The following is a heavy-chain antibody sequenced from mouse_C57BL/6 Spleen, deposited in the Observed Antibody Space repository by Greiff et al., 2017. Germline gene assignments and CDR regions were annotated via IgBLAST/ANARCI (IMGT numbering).Heavy chain of an antibody. CDR2: ISYSGST. V-gene: IGHV3-8*01. CDR1: GYSITSDY. CDR3: ARSDSSGLGAMDY. J-gene: IGHJ4*01. Sequence: VQLKQSGPGLAKPSQTLSLTCSVTGYSITSDYWNWIRKFPGNKLEYMGYISYSGSTYYNPSLKSRISITRDTSKNQYYLQLNSVTTEDTATYYCARSDSSGLGAMDYWGQGTSVTVSS. D-gene: IGHD3-2*02.